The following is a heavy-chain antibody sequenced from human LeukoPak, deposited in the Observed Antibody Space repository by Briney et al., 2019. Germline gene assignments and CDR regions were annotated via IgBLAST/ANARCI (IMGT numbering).Heavy chain of an antibody. J-gene: IGHJ4*02. V-gene: IGHV3-23*01. CDR1: GFTFSSYS. CDR2: IVGSGGST. CDR3: AKTTVGYSSGRYPGWPADS. Sequence: PGGPLRLSCAASGFTFSSYSMNWVRQAPGKGLEWVSGIVGSGGSTYYADSVQGSFTISRDNSKNTVYLQMNSLRAEDKAIYYCAKTTVGYSSGRYPGWPADSWGQGAPVIVSS. D-gene: IGHD6-19*01.